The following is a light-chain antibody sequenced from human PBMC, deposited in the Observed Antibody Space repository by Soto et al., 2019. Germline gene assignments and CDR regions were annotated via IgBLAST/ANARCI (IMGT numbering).Light chain of an antibody. CDR3: AAWDDSLNGVV. J-gene: IGLJ2*01. CDR2: RNN. CDR1: SSNIGSDS. Sequence: QSVLTQPPSASGTPGQRVTISCSGSSSNIGSDSVNWYQQLPGTAPKLLIYRNNQRPSGVPDRLSGSKSGTSASLAISGLQSEDEADYYCAAWDDSLNGVVFGGGTKLTAL. V-gene: IGLV1-44*01.